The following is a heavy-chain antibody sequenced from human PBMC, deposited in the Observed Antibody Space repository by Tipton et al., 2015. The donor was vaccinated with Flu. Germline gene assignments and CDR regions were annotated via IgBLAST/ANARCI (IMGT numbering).Heavy chain of an antibody. J-gene: IGHJ5*02. D-gene: IGHD3-9*01. CDR3: ARHPGAGYFDP. V-gene: IGHV4-39*01. CDR1: GDSISDTIYY. CDR2: VFHGGSI. Sequence: LRLSCTVSGDSISDTIYYWAWIRQPPGKGLEWIGNVFHGGSINYNPSLKSRVTISVATPKNQFSLKMSSVTAADTAVYYCARHPGAGYFDPWGQGTLVTVSS.